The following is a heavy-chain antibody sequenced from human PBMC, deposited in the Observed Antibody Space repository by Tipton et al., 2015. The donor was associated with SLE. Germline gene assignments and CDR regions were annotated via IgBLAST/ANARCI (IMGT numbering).Heavy chain of an antibody. CDR3: ARQRLRLLLLLDD. CDR2: VCNSVST. J-gene: IGHJ6*02. CDR1: GASVSGFC. V-gene: IGHV4-59*08. D-gene: IGHD3-22*01. Sequence: TLSLTCTVSGASVSGFCWNWIRQSPGKGLEWIACVCNSVSTNYDPSLKSRGTISVDTSKNHFSLELTSVTAADTAVYYCARQRLRLLLLLDDWGQGTTVTFS.